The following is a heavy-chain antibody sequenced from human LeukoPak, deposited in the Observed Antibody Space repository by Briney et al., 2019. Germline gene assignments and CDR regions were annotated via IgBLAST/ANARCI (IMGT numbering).Heavy chain of an antibody. J-gene: IGHJ3*02. Sequence: GGSLRLSCAASGFTFSNYWMHWVRQAPGRGLVWVSRINTDGTRTSYADSVKGRFTISRDNAKNTLFLQMNSLRAEDTAAYYCAREEEGDAFDIWGQGTMVTVSS. V-gene: IGHV3-74*01. CDR2: INTDGTRT. CDR3: AREEEGDAFDI. CDR1: GFTFSNYW.